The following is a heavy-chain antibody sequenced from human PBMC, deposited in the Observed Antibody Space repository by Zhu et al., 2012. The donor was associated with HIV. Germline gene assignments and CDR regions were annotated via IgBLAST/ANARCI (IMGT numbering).Heavy chain of an antibody. V-gene: IGHV3-49*03. CDR1: GFTFGDHA. Sequence: EVQLMQSGGGLVQPGRSLRLSCRGFGFTFGDHAMSWFRQGPGKGPEWIGFIRSKSYGETVQYAASLKGRFIISRDDSENVAYLQVSSLKIEDTAMYYCARGSSFGVMLRGDLIADYWGQGTPLTVSS. CDR2: IRSKSYGETV. J-gene: IGHJ4*02. D-gene: IGHD3-10*01. CDR3: ARGSSFGVMLRGDLIADY.